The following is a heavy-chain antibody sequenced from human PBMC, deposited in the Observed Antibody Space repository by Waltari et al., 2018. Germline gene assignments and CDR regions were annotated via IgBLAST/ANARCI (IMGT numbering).Heavy chain of an antibody. CDR1: GLPFSSYG. J-gene: IGHJ4*02. D-gene: IGHD1-1*01. Sequence: QVQLVESGGGVVQPGGSLRLSCAASGLPFSSYGMHWVRQSPGKGLEWGAFIRYDGSNKYYADSVKGRFTISRDNSKNTLYLQMNSLRAEDTAVYYCAKDEGYAIFDYWGQGTLVTVSS. V-gene: IGHV3-30*02. CDR3: AKDEGYAIFDY. CDR2: IRYDGSNK.